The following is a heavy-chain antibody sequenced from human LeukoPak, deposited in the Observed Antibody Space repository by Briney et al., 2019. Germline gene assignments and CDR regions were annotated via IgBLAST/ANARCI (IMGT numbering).Heavy chain of an antibody. J-gene: IGHJ3*02. CDR1: GFTFSSYG. D-gene: IGHD4-17*01. V-gene: IGHV3-30*18. CDR3: AKDLNDDYGDLDAFDI. Sequence: GRSLRLSCAASGFTFSSYGMHWVRQAPGKGLEWVAVISYDGSNKYYADSVKGRFTISRDNSKNTLYLQMNSLRAEDTAVYYCAKDLNDDYGDLDAFDIWGQGTMVTVSS. CDR2: ISYDGSNK.